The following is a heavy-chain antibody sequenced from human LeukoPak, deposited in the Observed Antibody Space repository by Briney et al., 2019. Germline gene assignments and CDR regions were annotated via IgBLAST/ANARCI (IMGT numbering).Heavy chain of an antibody. CDR3: AKKWGVGTTTLDYFDY. Sequence: GGSLRLSCAASGFTFSSYAMSWVRQAPGKGLEWVSGISGSGGSTYYADSVKGRFTISRDNSKNTLYLQMNSLTDEDTAVYYCAKKWGVGTTTLDYFDYWGQGTLVTVSS. J-gene: IGHJ4*02. CDR1: GFTFSSYA. V-gene: IGHV3-23*01. D-gene: IGHD1-26*01. CDR2: ISGSGGST.